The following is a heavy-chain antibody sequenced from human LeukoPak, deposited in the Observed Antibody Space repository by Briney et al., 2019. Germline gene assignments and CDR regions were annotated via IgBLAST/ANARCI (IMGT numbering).Heavy chain of an antibody. CDR1: GGSFSGYY. CDR2: IYYSGST. J-gene: IGHJ4*02. CDR3: ARVVRLVLPHYFDY. Sequence: SETLSLTCAVYGGSFSGYYWSWIRQPPGKGLEWLGSIYYSGSTYYNPSLKSRVTISVDTSKNQFSLKLTSVTAAHTAVYYCARVVRLVLPHYFDYWGQGTLVTVSS. D-gene: IGHD4/OR15-4a*01. V-gene: IGHV4-34*01.